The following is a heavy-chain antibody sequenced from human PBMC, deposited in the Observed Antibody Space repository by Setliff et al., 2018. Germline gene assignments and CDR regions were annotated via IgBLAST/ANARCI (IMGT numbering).Heavy chain of an antibody. CDR3: ARVRDCSGGICHRGFHHYMDV. CDR2: IIPMFGTT. J-gene: IGHJ6*03. V-gene: IGHV1-69*13. CDR1: GYTFTGHY. D-gene: IGHD2-15*01. Sequence: SVKVSCKASGYTFTGHYIHWVRQAPGQGLEWMGGIIPMFGTTNYAQRFRGRVTITADESTTTAYLELGSLRSEDTAVYYCARVRDCSGGICHRGFHHYMDVWGKGTTVTVSS.